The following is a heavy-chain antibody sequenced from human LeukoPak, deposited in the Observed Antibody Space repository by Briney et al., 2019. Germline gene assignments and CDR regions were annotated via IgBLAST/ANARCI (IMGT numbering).Heavy chain of an antibody. CDR1: GFTFSSYG. J-gene: IGHJ4*02. V-gene: IGHV3-30*18. Sequence: PGRSLRLSCAASGFTFSSYGMHWVRQAPGKGLEWVTVISYDGINKYYADSVKGRFTISRDNSNNALYLQMNSLRAEDTAVYYCVKDGPYYFDYWGQGTLVTVSS. CDR3: VKDGPYYFDY. CDR2: ISYDGINK.